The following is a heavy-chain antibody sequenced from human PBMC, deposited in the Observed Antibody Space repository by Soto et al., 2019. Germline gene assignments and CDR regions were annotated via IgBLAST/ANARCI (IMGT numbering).Heavy chain of an antibody. CDR2: ISAYNGNT. CDR3: ARCYNAYDFWSGFRGDAFDI. Sequence: ASVKVSCKASGYTFTSYGISWVRQAPGQGLEWMGWISAYNGNTNYAQKLQGRVTMTTDTSTSTAYMELRSLRSDDTAVYYCARCYNAYDFWSGFRGDAFDIWGQGTMVTV. D-gene: IGHD3-3*01. V-gene: IGHV1-18*01. J-gene: IGHJ3*02. CDR1: GYTFTSYG.